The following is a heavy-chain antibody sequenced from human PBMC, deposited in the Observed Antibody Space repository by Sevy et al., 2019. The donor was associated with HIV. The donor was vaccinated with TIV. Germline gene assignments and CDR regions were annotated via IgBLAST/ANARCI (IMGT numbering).Heavy chain of an antibody. Sequence: GGSLRLSCVASGFTFSEYGMHWVRQAPGKGLEWVAVISHDGRNNKYNADSVKGRFTISRDNSKNTLYLQMNSLRAEDTAIHYCARDRGEILRSAFKSWGQGTRVTVSS. D-gene: IGHD3-10*01. CDR1: GFTFSEYG. CDR3: ARDRGEILRSAFKS. J-gene: IGHJ5*02. V-gene: IGHV3-33*08. CDR2: ISHDGRNNK.